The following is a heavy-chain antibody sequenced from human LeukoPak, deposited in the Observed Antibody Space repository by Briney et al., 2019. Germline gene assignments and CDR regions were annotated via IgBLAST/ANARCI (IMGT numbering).Heavy chain of an antibody. J-gene: IGHJ3*02. V-gene: IGHV5-51*01. CDR2: IYPGDSDT. D-gene: IGHD3-22*01. CDR1: GYSFTSYW. Sequence: GESLKISCKGSGYSFTSYWIGWVRQMPGKGLEWMGIIYPGDSDTSYSPSFQGQVTISADKSISTAYLQWSSLKASDTAMYYCAGYYDSSGYSQWNAFDIWGQGTMVTVSS. CDR3: AGYYDSSGYSQWNAFDI.